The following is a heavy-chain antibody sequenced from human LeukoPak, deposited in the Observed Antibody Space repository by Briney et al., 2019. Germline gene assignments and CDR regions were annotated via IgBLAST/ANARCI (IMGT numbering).Heavy chain of an antibody. CDR2: ISSSSSYI. D-gene: IGHD1-26*01. CDR1: GFTFSSYN. CDR3: ARDPYSGGYGDYYYYYMDL. Sequence: PGGSLRLSCIGSGFTFSSYNMNWVRQAPGEGLEWASSISSSSSYIYYADSVKGRFTISRDNAKNSLYLQMNSLRAEDTAVYYCARDPYSGGYGDYYYYYMDLWGQGTTVTISS. V-gene: IGHV3-21*01. J-gene: IGHJ6*03.